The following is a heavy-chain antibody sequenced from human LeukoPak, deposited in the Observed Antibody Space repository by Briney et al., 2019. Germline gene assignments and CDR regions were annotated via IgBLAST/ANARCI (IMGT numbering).Heavy chain of an antibody. J-gene: IGHJ5*02. V-gene: IGHV4-34*01. D-gene: IGHD3-10*01. CDR1: GGSFSGYY. Sequence: SETLSLTCAVYGGSFSGYYWSWIRQPPGKGLEWIGEINHSGSTNYNPSLKGRVTISVDTSKNQFSLKLSSVTAADTAVYYCAREGRYYGSGSPRFDPWGQGTLVTVSS. CDR3: AREGRYYGSGSPRFDP. CDR2: INHSGST.